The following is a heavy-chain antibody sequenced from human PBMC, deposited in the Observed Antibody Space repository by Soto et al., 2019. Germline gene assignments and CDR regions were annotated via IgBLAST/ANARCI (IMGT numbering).Heavy chain of an antibody. Sequence: SETLSLTCAVSGASIGSGGYAWTWIRQTPGKGLEWIGHIYHSGTTNYNPSLKSRVTISVDRSKNHFSLELSSVTAADTAVYYCARGMDGPYYYYWYFDDWGRGTLVTVSS. CDR3: ARGMDGPYYYYWYFDD. CDR1: GASIGSGGYA. CDR2: IYHSGTT. V-gene: IGHV4-30-2*01. D-gene: IGHD1-26*01. J-gene: IGHJ2*01.